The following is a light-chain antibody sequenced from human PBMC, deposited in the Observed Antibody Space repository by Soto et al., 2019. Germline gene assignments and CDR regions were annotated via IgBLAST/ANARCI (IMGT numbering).Light chain of an antibody. Sequence: DIQMTQSPSSLSASVGDRVTITCRASQGIRNDLAWYQQKLGKAPKSLIYDASSLQSGVPSRFSGSGSGTEFTLTISSLQPEDFATYYCLQHNSYPYTFGPGTKLEIK. V-gene: IGKV1-17*01. CDR2: DAS. CDR1: QGIRND. J-gene: IGKJ2*01. CDR3: LQHNSYPYT.